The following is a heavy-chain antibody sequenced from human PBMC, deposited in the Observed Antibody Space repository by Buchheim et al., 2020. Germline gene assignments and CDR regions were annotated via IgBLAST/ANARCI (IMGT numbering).Heavy chain of an antibody. D-gene: IGHD6-13*01. J-gene: IGHJ4*02. CDR3: AREVVPYSSSWSYYFDY. CDR1: GFTFSSYW. CDR2: IKQDGSEK. V-gene: IGHV3-7*01. Sequence: EVQLVESGGGLVQPGGSLRLSCAASGFTFSSYWMSWVRQAPGKGLEWVANIKQDGSEKYYVDSVKGRFTISREKAKTSLYLQMNSLRAEDTAVYYCAREVVPYSSSWSYYFDYWGQGTL.